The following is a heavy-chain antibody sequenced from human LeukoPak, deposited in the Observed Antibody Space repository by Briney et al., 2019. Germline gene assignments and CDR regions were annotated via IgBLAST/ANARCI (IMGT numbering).Heavy chain of an antibody. CDR3: ALWPRGYSLIFDY. D-gene: IGHD5-18*01. CDR2: IIPILGIA. V-gene: IGHV1-69*02. CDR1: GGTFSSYT. J-gene: IGHJ4*02. Sequence: SVKVSCKASGGTFSSYTISWVRQAPGQGLEWMGKIIPILGIANYAQKFQGRVTITADKSTSTAYMELSSLRSEDTAVYYCALWPRGYSLIFDYWGQGTLVTVSS.